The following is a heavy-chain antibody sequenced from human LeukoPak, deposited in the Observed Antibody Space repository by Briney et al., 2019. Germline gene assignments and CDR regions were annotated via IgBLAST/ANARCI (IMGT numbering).Heavy chain of an antibody. CDR3: AKDQLRYCSSTSCSLPDY. Sequence: GGSLRLSCAASGFTFSSYGMHWVRQAPGKGLEWVAFIRYDGSNKYYADSVKGRFTISRNNSKNTLYLQMNSLRAEDTAVYYCAKDQLRYCSSTSCSLPDYWGQGTLVTVSS. J-gene: IGHJ4*02. CDR1: GFTFSSYG. V-gene: IGHV3-30*02. D-gene: IGHD2-2*01. CDR2: IRYDGSNK.